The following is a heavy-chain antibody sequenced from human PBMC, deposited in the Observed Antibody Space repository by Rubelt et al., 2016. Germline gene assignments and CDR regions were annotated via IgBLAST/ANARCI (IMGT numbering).Heavy chain of an antibody. J-gene: IGHJ3*02. CDR3: ARGGSILAELQGSAFDI. CDR1: GGSFSGYY. Sequence: QVQLQQWGAGLLKPSETLSLTCAVYGGSFSGYYWSWIRQPPGKGLEWIGEINHSGSTNYNPSLKSRVTISVDTSKNQFSLKLSSVTAEDTDWDYWARGGSILAELQGSAFDIWGQGTMVTVSS. V-gene: IGHV4-34*01. CDR2: INHSGST. D-gene: IGHD1-14*01.